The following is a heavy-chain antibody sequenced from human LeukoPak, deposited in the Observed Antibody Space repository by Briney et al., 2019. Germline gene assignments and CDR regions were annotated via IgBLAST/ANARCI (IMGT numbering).Heavy chain of an antibody. D-gene: IGHD4/OR15-4a*01. CDR1: GYTFTSYD. J-gene: IGHJ6*03. Sequence: ASVKVSCKASGYTFTSYDINSVRQATGQGLEWMGGMNPNSGNTGYAQKFQGRVTITRNTSISTAYMELSSLRSEDTAVYYCARAPVTNYYYYYYYYMDVWGKGTTVTVSS. V-gene: IGHV1-8*03. CDR2: MNPNSGNT. CDR3: ARAPVTNYYYYYYYYMDV.